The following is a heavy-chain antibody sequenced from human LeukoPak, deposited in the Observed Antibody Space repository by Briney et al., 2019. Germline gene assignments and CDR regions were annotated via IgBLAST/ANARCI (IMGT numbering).Heavy chain of an antibody. V-gene: IGHV1-18*01. Sequence: ASVQVSCQASVYTFTSYGISWLRQATGQGLEWMGWISAYNGNTHNAQKLQGRVTMTTYTSTSTAYMELRSLRSDDTAVYYCARVPRSTMIVVTPDPWGQGTLVTVSS. J-gene: IGHJ5*01. CDR2: ISAYNGNT. CDR1: VYTFTSYG. CDR3: ARVPRSTMIVVTPDP. D-gene: IGHD3-22*01.